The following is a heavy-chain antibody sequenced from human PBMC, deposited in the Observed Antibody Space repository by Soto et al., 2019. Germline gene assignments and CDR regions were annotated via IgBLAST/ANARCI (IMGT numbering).Heavy chain of an antibody. J-gene: IGHJ6*02. V-gene: IGHV1-18*01. CDR1: GYTFTSYG. Sequence: ASVKVSCKASGYTFTSYGISCVRQAPGQGLEWMGWISAYNGNTNYAQKLQGRVTMTTDTSTSTAYMELRSLRSDDTAVYYCARVKGNYYYDSTSHYGMDVRGQGTTVTVSS. CDR2: ISAYNGNT. CDR3: ARVKGNYYYDSTSHYGMDV. D-gene: IGHD3-22*01.